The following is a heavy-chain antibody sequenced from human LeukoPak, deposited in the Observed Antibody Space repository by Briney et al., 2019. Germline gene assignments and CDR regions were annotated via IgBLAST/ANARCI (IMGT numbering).Heavy chain of an antibody. J-gene: IGHJ4*02. CDR1: GFTFSSYS. Sequence: PGGSLRLSCAASGFTFSSYSMNWVRQAPGKGLEWVGRITSKGDGGTTHYAAPVKGRFIISRDDSKGTPYLQLNSLRTDDTAVYYCLAQYYFDYWGRGTLVTVSS. D-gene: IGHD5-24*01. CDR3: LAQYYFDY. CDR2: ITSKGDGGTT. V-gene: IGHV3-15*01.